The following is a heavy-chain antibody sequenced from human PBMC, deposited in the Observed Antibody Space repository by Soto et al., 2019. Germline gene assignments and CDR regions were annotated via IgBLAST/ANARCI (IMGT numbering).Heavy chain of an antibody. CDR2: IIHTGST. J-gene: IGHJ4*02. Sequence: PTCAVFGGSFSGYYWSWIRQPPGKGLEWIGEIIHTGSTNYNPSLESRVTMSIDTSKKQFSLKLSSVTAADTAVYYCAPQVVPTATKKPWGQGTLVSVSS. D-gene: IGHD2-2*01. CDR3: APQVVPTATKKP. V-gene: IGHV4-34*12. CDR1: GGSFSGYY.